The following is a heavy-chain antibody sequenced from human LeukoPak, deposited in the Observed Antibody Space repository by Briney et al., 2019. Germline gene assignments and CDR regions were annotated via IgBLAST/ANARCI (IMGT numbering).Heavy chain of an antibody. CDR2: INWNGGST. J-gene: IGHJ4*02. CDR3: ARDLGSAARSDY. D-gene: IGHD6-6*01. V-gene: IGHV3-20*04. CDR1: GFTFDDYA. Sequence: GGSLRLSCAASGFTFDDYAMHWVRQAPGKGLEWVSGINWNGGSTGYADSVKGRFTISRDNAKNSLYLQMNSLRAEDTALYYCARDLGSAARSDYWGQGTLVTVSS.